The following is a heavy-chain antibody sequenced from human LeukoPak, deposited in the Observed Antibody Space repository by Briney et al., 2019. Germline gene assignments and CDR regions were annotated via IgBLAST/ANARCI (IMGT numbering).Heavy chain of an antibody. V-gene: IGHV3-21*01. J-gene: IGHJ3*02. CDR1: GFTFSSYS. CDR3: ARRAWDAFDI. CDR2: ISSSSSYI. Sequence: GGSLRLSCAASGFTFSSYSMNWVRQAPGKGLEWVSSISSSSSYIYYADSVKGRFTISRDNAKKSLYLQMNSLRAEDTAVYYCARRAWDAFDIWGQGTMVTVSS.